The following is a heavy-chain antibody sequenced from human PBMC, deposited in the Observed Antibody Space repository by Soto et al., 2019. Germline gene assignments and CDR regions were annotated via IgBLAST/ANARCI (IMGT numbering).Heavy chain of an antibody. D-gene: IGHD5-12*01. CDR1: GGSISSSSYY. J-gene: IGHJ6*02. V-gene: IGHV4-39*01. CDR2: IYYSGST. Sequence: QLQLQESGPGLVKPSETLSLTCTVSGGSISSSSYYWGWIRQPPGKGLEWIGSIYYSGSTYYNPSLKSRVTISVDTSKNQFSLKLSSVTAADTAVYYCARHVEEAGYYYYYGMDVWGQGTTVTVSS. CDR3: ARHVEEAGYYYYYGMDV.